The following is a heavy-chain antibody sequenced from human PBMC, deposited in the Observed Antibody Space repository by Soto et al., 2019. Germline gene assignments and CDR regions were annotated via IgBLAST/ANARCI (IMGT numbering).Heavy chain of an antibody. V-gene: IGHV1-69*13. D-gene: IGHD5-18*01. Sequence: SVKVSCKASGYTFTSYAISWVRQAPGQGLEWMGGIFLIFGTANYAQKFQGRVTITADDSTSTAYMELSSLRSEDTAVYYCARDGGRVGYSYGPLSFDAFDIWGQGTMVTVSS. CDR3: ARDGGRVGYSYGPLSFDAFDI. CDR1: GYTFTSYA. CDR2: IFLIFGTA. J-gene: IGHJ3*02.